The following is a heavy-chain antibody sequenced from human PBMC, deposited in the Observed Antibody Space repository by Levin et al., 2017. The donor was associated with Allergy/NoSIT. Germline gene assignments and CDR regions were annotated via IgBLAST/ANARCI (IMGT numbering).Heavy chain of an antibody. Sequence: PGGSLRLSCAASGFTFSSYSMNWVRQAPGKGLEWVSYISSSSSTIYYADSVKGRFTISRDNAKNSLYLQMNSLRAEDTAVYYCARGYDILTGYPAYYYMDVWGKGTTVTVSS. CDR3: ARGYDILTGYPAYYYMDV. CDR2: ISSSSSTI. J-gene: IGHJ6*03. V-gene: IGHV3-48*01. D-gene: IGHD3-9*01. CDR1: GFTFSSYS.